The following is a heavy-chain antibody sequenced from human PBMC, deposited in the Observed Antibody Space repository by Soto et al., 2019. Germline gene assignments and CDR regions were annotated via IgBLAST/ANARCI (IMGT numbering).Heavy chain of an antibody. CDR1: GFTFGDYA. J-gene: IGHJ3*02. V-gene: IGHV3-49*03. CDR3: TRVEGYYDSSGYYFPDAFDI. D-gene: IGHD3-22*01. Sequence: PGGSLRLSCTASGFTFGDYAMSWFRQAPGKGLEWVGFIRSKAYGGTTEYAASVKGRFTISRDDSKSIAYLQMNSLKTEDTAVYYCTRVEGYYDSSGYYFPDAFDIWGRGTMVTVSS. CDR2: IRSKAYGGTT.